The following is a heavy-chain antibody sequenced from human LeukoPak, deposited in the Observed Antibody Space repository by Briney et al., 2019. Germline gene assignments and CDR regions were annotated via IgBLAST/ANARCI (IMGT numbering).Heavy chain of an antibody. D-gene: IGHD3-10*01. CDR1: GGSFSGYY. CDR3: ARGLMVRWEVRFDP. J-gene: IGHJ5*02. CDR2: INHSGST. Sequence: SETLSLTCAVYGGSFSGYYWSWIRQPPGRGLEWIGEINHSGSTNYNPSLKSRVPISVDPSKNQFSLKLSSVPAADTAVYYCARGLMVRWEVRFDPWGQGTLVTVSS. V-gene: IGHV4-34*01.